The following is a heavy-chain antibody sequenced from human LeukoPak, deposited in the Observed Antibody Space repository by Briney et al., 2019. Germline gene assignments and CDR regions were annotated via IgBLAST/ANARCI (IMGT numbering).Heavy chain of an antibody. CDR3: ARAKWLQYLIDY. CDR2: IIPIFGTA. D-gene: IGHD5-24*01. CDR1: GGTFSSYA. J-gene: IGHJ4*02. V-gene: IGHV1-69*05. Sequence: SVKVSCKASGGTFSSYAISWVRQAPGQGLEWMGGIIPIFGTANYAQKLQGRATMTTDTSTSTAYMELRSLRSDDTAVYYCARAKWLQYLIDYWGQGTLVTVSS.